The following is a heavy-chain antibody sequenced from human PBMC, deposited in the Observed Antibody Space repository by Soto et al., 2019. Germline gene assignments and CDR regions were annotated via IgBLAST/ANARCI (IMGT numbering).Heavy chain of an antibody. CDR2: LIHGGST. CDR3: ARSPLGYDYVRQTWREVGDSFDI. CDR1: GASLGGFH. D-gene: IGHD3-16*01. Sequence: SETLSLTCAIYGASLGGFHWTWLRQAPGKGLEWIGELIHGGSTNYNPSLKGRVSFSLDTSKNQFSLHLMSVTAADTAVYYCARSPLGYDYVRQTWREVGDSFDIWGRGTSVTVSS. J-gene: IGHJ3*02. V-gene: IGHV4-34*12.